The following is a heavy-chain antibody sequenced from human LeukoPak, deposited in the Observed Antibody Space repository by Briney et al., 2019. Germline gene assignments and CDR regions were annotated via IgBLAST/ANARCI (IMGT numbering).Heavy chain of an antibody. Sequence: SETLSLTCAVYGGSFTGYYWSWIRQPPGKGLEWIGEITHSGSTNYNPSLKSRVTMSVDTSKSHFSLKLSSVTAADTAVYYCARGRFFAGGAFYFDHWGQGTLVTVSS. V-gene: IGHV4-34*01. CDR2: ITHSGST. CDR1: GGSFTGYY. CDR3: ARGRFFAGGAFYFDH. D-gene: IGHD3-3*01. J-gene: IGHJ4*02.